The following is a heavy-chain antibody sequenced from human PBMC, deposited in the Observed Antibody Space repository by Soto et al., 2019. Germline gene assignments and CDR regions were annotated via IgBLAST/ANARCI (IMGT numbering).Heavy chain of an antibody. CDR1: GFTFSTYA. J-gene: IGHJ4*02. CDR2: ISGSGVSA. V-gene: IGHV3-23*01. D-gene: IGHD2-8*01. Sequence: GGSLRLSCAASGFTFSTYAMGWVRQAPGKGLEWVSGISGSGVSANYAESVKGRFTISRDNSKNTVYLQMSSLRADDTAVYYCVKGGSVLTVYTXYWGQGTLVXVSS. CDR3: VKGGSVLTVYTXY.